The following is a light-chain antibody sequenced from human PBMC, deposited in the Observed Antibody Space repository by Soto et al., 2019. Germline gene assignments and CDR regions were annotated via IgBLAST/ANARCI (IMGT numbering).Light chain of an antibody. CDR3: CSYAGTYTYV. V-gene: IGLV2-11*01. CDR2: DVT. J-gene: IGLJ1*01. CDR1: SNDLTRHKY. Sequence: QSSLTPPRSVPMSPGQPVTISCSGTSNDLTRHKYVAWYQQHPGKDPKVVIYDVTERPSGVPDRFSGSWSDNTASLAISGLQAEDEAAYYCCSYAGTYTYVFGTGTKVTGL.